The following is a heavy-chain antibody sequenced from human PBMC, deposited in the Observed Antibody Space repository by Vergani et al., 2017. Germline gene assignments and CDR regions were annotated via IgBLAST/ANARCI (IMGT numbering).Heavy chain of an antibody. J-gene: IGHJ6*03. Sequence: QVQLQQWGAGLLKPSETLSLTCAVYGGSFSGYYWSWIRQPPGEGLEWIGEINHSGSTNYNPSLKSRVTISVDTSKNQFSLKLSSVTAADTAVYYCARGFIAARPEDYYYYMDVWGKGTTVTVSS. V-gene: IGHV4-34*01. CDR3: ARGFIAARPEDYYYYMDV. CDR2: INHSGST. D-gene: IGHD6-6*01. CDR1: GGSFSGYY.